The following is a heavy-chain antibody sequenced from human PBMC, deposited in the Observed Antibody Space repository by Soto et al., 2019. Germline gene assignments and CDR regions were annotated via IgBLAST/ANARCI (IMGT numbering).Heavy chain of an antibody. CDR1: GGSISSYY. CDR3: ARVIGRITMVRGVPDGGWFDP. Sequence: PSDTLSLTCTVSGGSISSYYWSWIRQPPGKGLEWIGYIYYSGSTNYNPSLKSRVTISVDTSKNQFSLKLSSVTAADTAVYYCARVIGRITMVRGVPDGGWFDPWGQGTLVTVSS. CDR2: IYYSGST. V-gene: IGHV4-59*01. J-gene: IGHJ5*02. D-gene: IGHD3-10*01.